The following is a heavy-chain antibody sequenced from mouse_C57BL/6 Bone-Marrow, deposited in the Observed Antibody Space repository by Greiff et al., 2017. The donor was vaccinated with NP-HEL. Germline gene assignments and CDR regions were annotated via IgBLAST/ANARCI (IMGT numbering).Heavy chain of an antibody. J-gene: IGHJ4*01. V-gene: IGHV5-12*01. Sequence: EVHLVESGGGFVQPGGSLKLSCAASGFNFSDYYMYWVCQTPEKRLEWVAYISNGGGSTYYPATVKGRFPIPRDTAKNTLYLQMSRLKSDDTSKYYCAKNCAYYAMDYWGQGTSVTVSS. CDR3: AKNCAYYAMDY. CDR1: GFNFSDYY. CDR2: ISNGGGST. D-gene: IGHD4-1*01.